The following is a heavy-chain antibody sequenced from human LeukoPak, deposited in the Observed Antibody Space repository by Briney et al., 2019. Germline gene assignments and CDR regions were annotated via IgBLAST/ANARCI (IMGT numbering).Heavy chain of an antibody. J-gene: IGHJ4*02. CDR2: IHSSGSA. CDR1: GASLNDYY. D-gene: IGHD5-24*01. Sequence: SETLSLTCTVSGASLNDYYWSWIRQPPGKALEWIGFIHSSGSANSNPSLTSRVTISIDTSKNQFSLNLRSLTAADTAVYFCASRAADGYNIGFDYWGQGTLAAVSS. CDR3: ASRAADGYNIGFDY. V-gene: IGHV4-59*12.